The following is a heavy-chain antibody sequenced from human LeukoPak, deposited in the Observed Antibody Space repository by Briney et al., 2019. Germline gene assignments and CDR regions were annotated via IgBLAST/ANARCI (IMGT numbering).Heavy chain of an antibody. CDR3: ARENFWSGYTY. J-gene: IGHJ4*02. D-gene: IGHD3-3*01. Sequence: SETLSLTCAVYGGSFSGYYWSWIRQPPGKGLEWMGEINHSGSTNYNPSLKSRVTISVDTSKNQFSLKLSSVTAADTAVYYCARENFWSGYTYWGQGTLVTVSS. CDR2: INHSGST. CDR1: GGSFSGYY. V-gene: IGHV4-34*01.